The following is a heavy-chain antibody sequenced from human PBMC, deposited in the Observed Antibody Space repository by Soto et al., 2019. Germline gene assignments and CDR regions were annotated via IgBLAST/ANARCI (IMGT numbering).Heavy chain of an antibody. CDR1: GFTFSSYA. CDR2: ISGSGVST. J-gene: IGHJ4*02. D-gene: IGHD6-19*01. V-gene: IGHV3-23*01. Sequence: EVQLLGSGGGLVQPGGSLRLSCAASGFTFSSYAMSGVRQAPGKGLEWVSGISGSGVSTHYADSVKGRFTISRDNSKNTLYLQMNSLRAEDTAVYYCAKEVGYSSGYDYFDYWGQGTLVTVSS. CDR3: AKEVGYSSGYDYFDY.